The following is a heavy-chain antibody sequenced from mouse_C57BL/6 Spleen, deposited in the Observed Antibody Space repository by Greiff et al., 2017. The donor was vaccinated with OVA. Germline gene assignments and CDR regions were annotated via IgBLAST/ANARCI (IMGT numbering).Heavy chain of an antibody. V-gene: IGHV1-69*01. CDR2: IDPSDSYT. J-gene: IGHJ4*01. Sequence: QVQLQQPGAELVMPGASVKLSCKASGYTFTSYWMHWVKQRPGQGLEWSGEIDPSDSYTNYNQKFKGKSTLTVDKSSSTAYMQLSSLTSEDSAVYYCARGSNYGVFYAMDYWGQGTSVTVSS. D-gene: IGHD2-5*01. CDR3: ARGSNYGVFYAMDY. CDR1: GYTFTSYW.